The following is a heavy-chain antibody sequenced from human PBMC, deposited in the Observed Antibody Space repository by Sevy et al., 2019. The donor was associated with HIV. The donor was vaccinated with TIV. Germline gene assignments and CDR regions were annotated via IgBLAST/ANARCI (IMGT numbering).Heavy chain of an antibody. Sequence: SETLSLTCTVPGGSISSSDYYWSWIRQPPGKGLEWFGYISYSGNTYYSPSLKSRVTISGDTSQNQFSLKLSSVTAADTAVYYCARRLYGDYSDAFDIWGQGTVVTVSS. CDR3: ARRLYGDYSDAFDI. CDR2: ISYSGNT. V-gene: IGHV4-30-4*01. J-gene: IGHJ3*02. CDR1: GGSISSSDYY. D-gene: IGHD4-17*01.